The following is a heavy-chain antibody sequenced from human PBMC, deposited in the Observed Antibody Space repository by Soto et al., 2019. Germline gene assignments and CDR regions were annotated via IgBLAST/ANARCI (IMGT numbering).Heavy chain of an antibody. CDR1: GYNFSNYG. Sequence: ASVKVSCKASGYNFSNYGISWVRQAPGQGLEWLGWISAYNGVTNYARKVKGRVSMTTDTSTGTAYMELRSLRSDDTAVYYCARDPGSTNTCYVCYDFGFDVWGQGTTVTVSS. J-gene: IGHJ6*02. D-gene: IGHD2-2*01. V-gene: IGHV1-18*04. CDR2: ISAYNGVT. CDR3: ARDPGSTNTCYVCYDFGFDV.